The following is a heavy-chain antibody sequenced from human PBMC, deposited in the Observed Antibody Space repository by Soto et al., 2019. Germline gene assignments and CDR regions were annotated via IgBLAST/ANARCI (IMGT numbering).Heavy chain of an antibody. CDR1: GLTFSSYG. CDR2: ISYDGSNK. Sequence: GGSLSLSCAASGLTFSSYGMHWVRQAPGKGLEWVAVISYDGSNKYYADSVKGRFTISRDNSKNTLYLQMNSLRAEDTAVYYCAKSADCTNGVCPFDHWGQGTLVTVSS. D-gene: IGHD2-8*01. V-gene: IGHV3-30*18. CDR3: AKSADCTNGVCPFDH. J-gene: IGHJ4*02.